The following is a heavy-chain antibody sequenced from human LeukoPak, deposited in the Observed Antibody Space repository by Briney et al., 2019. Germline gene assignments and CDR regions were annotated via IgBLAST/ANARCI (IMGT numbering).Heavy chain of an antibody. CDR1: GFTFSTYW. Sequence: PGGSLRLSCSASGFTFSTYWMSWVRQAPGKGLEWVSAISSDGGNTYYADFVKGRFTISRDNSRNTLYLQMNSLRAEDTAVYYCARDAARYGSGWYYDFWGQGTLVTVSS. J-gene: IGHJ4*02. CDR2: ISSDGGNT. CDR3: ARDAARYGSGWYYDF. D-gene: IGHD6-19*01. V-gene: IGHV3-23*01.